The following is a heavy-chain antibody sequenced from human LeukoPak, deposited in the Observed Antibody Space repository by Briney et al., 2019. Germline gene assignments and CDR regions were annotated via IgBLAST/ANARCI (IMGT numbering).Heavy chain of an antibody. CDR3: AKSVVPAASGAFDI. CDR1: GFTFDDYA. Sequence: GRSLRLSCAASGFTFDDYAMHWVRQAPGKGLEWVSGISWNSGSIGYADSVKGRFTVFRDNAKNSLYLQMNSLRAEDTALYYCAKSVVPAASGAFDIWGQGTMVTVSS. J-gene: IGHJ3*02. D-gene: IGHD2-2*01. V-gene: IGHV3-9*01. CDR2: ISWNSGSI.